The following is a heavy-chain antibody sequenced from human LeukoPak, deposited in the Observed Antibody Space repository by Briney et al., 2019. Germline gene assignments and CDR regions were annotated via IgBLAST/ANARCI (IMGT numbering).Heavy chain of an antibody. J-gene: IGHJ6*03. V-gene: IGHV3-30*18. CDR2: ISYDGSNK. CDR1: GFTFSSYS. D-gene: IGHD6-13*01. CDR3: AKDAGRAAGNFYMDV. Sequence: GGSLRLSCAASGFTFSSYSMNWVRQAPGKGLEWVAVISYDGSNKYYADSVKGRFTTSRDNSKNTLYLQMNSLRAEDTAVYYCAKDAGRAAGNFYMDVWGKGTTVTVSS.